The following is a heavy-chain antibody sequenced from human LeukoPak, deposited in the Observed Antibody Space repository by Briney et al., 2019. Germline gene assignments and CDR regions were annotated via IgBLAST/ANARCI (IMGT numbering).Heavy chain of an antibody. D-gene: IGHD6-6*01. CDR3: AKDRGYSSSDY. V-gene: IGHV3-30*02. CDR2: IWYDGSNK. Sequence: GGSLRLSCAASGFTFRNYCMSWVRQAPGKGLGWVAIIWYDGSNKYYVDSVKGRFTISRDNSKNTLYLQMNSLRVDDTAVYYCAKDRGYSSSDYWGQGTLVTVSS. CDR1: GFTFRNYC. J-gene: IGHJ4*02.